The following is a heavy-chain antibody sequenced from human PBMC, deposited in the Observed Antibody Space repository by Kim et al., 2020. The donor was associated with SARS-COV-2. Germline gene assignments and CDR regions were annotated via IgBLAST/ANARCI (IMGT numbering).Heavy chain of an antibody. CDR2: ISYDGSNK. CDR1: GFTFSSYG. V-gene: IGHV3-30*03. J-gene: IGHJ5*02. CDR3: AGDYDILTGYQNWFDP. Sequence: GGSLRLSCAASGFTFSSYGMHWVRQAPGKGLEWVAVISYDGSNKYYADSVKGRFTISRDNYKNTLYLQMNSLRAEDTAVYYCAGDYDILTGYQNWFDPWGQGTLVTVSS. D-gene: IGHD3-9*01.